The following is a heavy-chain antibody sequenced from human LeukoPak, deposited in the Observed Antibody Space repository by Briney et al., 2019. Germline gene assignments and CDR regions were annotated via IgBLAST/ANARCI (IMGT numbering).Heavy chain of an antibody. CDR2: INPNSGGT. J-gene: IGHJ5*02. Sequence: ASVKVSCKASGYTFTSYAMNWVRQAPGQGLEWMGWINPNSGGTNYAQKFQGWVTMTRDTSISTAYMELSRLRSDDTAVYYCARDRSGSYYPGWFDPWGQGTLVTVSS. D-gene: IGHD1-26*01. CDR1: GYTFTSYA. V-gene: IGHV1-2*04. CDR3: ARDRSGSYYPGWFDP.